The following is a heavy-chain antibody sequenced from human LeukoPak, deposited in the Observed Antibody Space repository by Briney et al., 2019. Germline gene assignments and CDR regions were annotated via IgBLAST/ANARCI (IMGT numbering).Heavy chain of an antibody. CDR1: GGPISSGGYS. CDR3: ARQSWDSSSYYHPFDY. V-gene: IGHV4-30-2*01. Sequence: NPSETLSLTCAVSGGPISSGGYSWSWIRQPPGKGLEWIGYIYHSGSTYYNPSLKSRVTISVDRSKNQFSLKLSSVTAADTAVYYYARQSWDSSSYYHPFDYWGQGTLVTVSS. CDR2: IYHSGST. J-gene: IGHJ4*02. D-gene: IGHD3-22*01.